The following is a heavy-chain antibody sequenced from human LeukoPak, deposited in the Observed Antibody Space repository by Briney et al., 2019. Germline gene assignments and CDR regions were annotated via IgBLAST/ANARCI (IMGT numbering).Heavy chain of an antibody. CDR1: GGSFSGYY. V-gene: IGHV4-34*01. CDR3: ARAGYYYYYMDV. Sequence: SGTLSLTCAVYGGSFSGYYWSWIRQPPGKGLERIGEINHSGSTNYNPSLKSRVTISVDTSKNQFSLKLSSVTAADTAVYYCARAGYYYYYMDVWGKGTTVTVSS. CDR2: INHSGST. J-gene: IGHJ6*03.